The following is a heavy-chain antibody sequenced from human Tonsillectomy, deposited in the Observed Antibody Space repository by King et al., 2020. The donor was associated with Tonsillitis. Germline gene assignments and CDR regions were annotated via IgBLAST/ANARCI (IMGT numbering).Heavy chain of an antibody. CDR2: ISYEGSNK. Sequence: VQLVESGGGVVQPGRSLRLSCAASGFTFSSYAMHWVRQAPGQGLEWVAGISYEGSNKYYADSGKGRFTISRDNSKNTLYLQMNSRRAEDTAVYYCARDLRSDLYGMDVWGQGTTVTVSS. J-gene: IGHJ6*02. D-gene: IGHD3-3*01. V-gene: IGHV3-30-3*01. CDR3: ARDLRSDLYGMDV. CDR1: GFTFSSYA.